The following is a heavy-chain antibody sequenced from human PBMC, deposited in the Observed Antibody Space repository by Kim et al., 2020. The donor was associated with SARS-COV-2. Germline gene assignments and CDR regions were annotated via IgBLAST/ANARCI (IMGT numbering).Heavy chain of an antibody. J-gene: IGHJ6*02. V-gene: IGHV1-2*02. D-gene: IGHD6-13*01. CDR2: INPNSGGT. CDR1: GYTFTGYY. CDR3: ARDLKGSSWYFDYYYGMDV. Sequence: ASVKVSCKASGYTFTGYYMHWVRQAPGQGLEWMGWINPNSGGTNYAQKFQGRVTMTRDTSISTAYMELSRLRSDDTAVYYCARDLKGSSWYFDYYYGMDVWGQGTTVTVSS.